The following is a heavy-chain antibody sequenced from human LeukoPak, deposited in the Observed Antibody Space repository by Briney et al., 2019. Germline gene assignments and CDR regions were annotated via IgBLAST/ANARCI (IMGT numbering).Heavy chain of an antibody. J-gene: IGHJ3*02. Sequence: GGSLRLSCAASGFTFSSYAMSWVRQAPGKGLEWVSAISGSGGSTYYADSVKGRFTISRDNSKNTLYLQMNSLRAEDTAVYYCARDGGVGGAFDIWGQGTMVTVSS. CDR2: ISGSGGST. CDR1: GFTFSSYA. D-gene: IGHD3-3*01. V-gene: IGHV3-23*01. CDR3: ARDGGVGGAFDI.